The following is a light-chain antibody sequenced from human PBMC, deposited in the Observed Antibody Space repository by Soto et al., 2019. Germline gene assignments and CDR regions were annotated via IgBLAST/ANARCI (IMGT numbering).Light chain of an antibody. V-gene: IGKV3-20*01. CDR1: QNLRSS. Sequence: VMTQSPATLSVSPGARATLSCRASQNLRSSLAWYQQKPGQAPRLLIYGASNRATGIPDRFSGSGSGTDFTLTISRLEPEDFAVYYCQQYGSSGTFGQGTKVDIK. CDR2: GAS. J-gene: IGKJ1*01. CDR3: QQYGSSGT.